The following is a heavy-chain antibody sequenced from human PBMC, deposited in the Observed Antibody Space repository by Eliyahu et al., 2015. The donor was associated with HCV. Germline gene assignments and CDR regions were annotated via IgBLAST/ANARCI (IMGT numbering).Heavy chain of an antibody. Sequence: RESPGKGXEWLSAIIGSGGSTYYADSVKGRFTISRDNSKNTLYLQMNSLRAEDTAVYYCAKRGLNFLSGYSGYVDAFDIWGQGTMVTVSS. J-gene: IGHJ3*02. CDR3: AKRGLNFLSGYSGYVDAFDI. D-gene: IGHD5-12*01. CDR2: IIGSGGST. V-gene: IGHV3-23*01.